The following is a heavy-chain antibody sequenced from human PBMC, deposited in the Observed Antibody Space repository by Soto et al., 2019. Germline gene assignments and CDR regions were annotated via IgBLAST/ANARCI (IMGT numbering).Heavy chain of an antibody. CDR1: GGTFSSYA. Sequence: QVQLVQSGAEVKKPGSSVKVSCKASGGTFSSYAISWVRQAPGQGLEWMGGIIPIFGTADYAQKFQGRVTIPADESTSTAYMELSSLRSEDTAVYYCARQGDPGGYYYYGMDVWGQGNTVTVSS. CDR2: IIPIFGTA. CDR3: ARQGDPGGYYYYGMDV. V-gene: IGHV1-69*12. J-gene: IGHJ6*02. D-gene: IGHD2-21*02.